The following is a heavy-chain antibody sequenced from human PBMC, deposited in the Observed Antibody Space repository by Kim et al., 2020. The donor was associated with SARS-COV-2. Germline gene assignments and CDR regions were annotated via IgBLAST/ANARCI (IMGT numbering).Heavy chain of an antibody. CDR3: RTDSGSDGYIDV. Sequence: SETLSLTRTVSGASFTGGGYYRSRLRQHPGKGLEGIRAIYNRGSIIYNPTLKSRVSFSMDTSRYQFTLKLSSVFAAATALYYCRTDSGSDGYIDVWGRGT. V-gene: IGHV4-31*03. CDR2: IYNRGSI. CDR1: GASFTGGGYY. J-gene: IGHJ2*01. D-gene: IGHD3-10*01.